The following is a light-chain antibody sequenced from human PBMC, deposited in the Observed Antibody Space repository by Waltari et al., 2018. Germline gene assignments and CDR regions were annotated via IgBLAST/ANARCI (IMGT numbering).Light chain of an antibody. V-gene: IGLV3-21*02. Sequence: SYVLTQPPSVSVAPGQTASITCGGDNIGSKSVHWYQQKAGQAPVLVVHDDSDRPSGSPAHLSGSNSWTTATLTISRVEAGDEADVYCQVWDSGSGHPHVVFGGGTRLTVL. CDR3: QVWDSGSGHPHVV. CDR2: DDS. CDR1: NIGSKS. J-gene: IGLJ2*01.